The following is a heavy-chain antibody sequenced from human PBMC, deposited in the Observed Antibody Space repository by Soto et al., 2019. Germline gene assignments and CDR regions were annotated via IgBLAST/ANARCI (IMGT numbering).Heavy chain of an antibody. J-gene: IGHJ6*02. V-gene: IGHV1-24*01. Sequence: GASVKVSCKVSGYTLTELSMHWVRQAPGKGLEWMGGFDPEDGETIYAQKFQGRVTMTEDTSTDTAYMELSSLRSEDTAVYYCATMMKQQLGHYYYYGMDVWGQGTTVTVSS. CDR3: ATMMKQQLGHYYYYGMDV. CDR2: FDPEDGET. CDR1: GYTLTELS. D-gene: IGHD6-13*01.